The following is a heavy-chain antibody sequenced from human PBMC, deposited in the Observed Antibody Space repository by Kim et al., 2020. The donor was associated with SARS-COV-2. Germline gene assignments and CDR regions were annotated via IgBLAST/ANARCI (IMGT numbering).Heavy chain of an antibody. CDR3: ARDRSGVVAATQTYYYYYGMDV. J-gene: IGHJ6*02. CDR2: TYYRSKWYN. D-gene: IGHD2-15*01. Sequence: SQTLSLTCAISGDSVSSNSAAWNWIRQSPSRGLEWLGRTYYRSKWYNDYAVSVKSRITTNPDTSKNQFSLQLNSVTPEDTAVYYCARDRSGVVAATQTYYYYYGMDVWGQGTTVTVSS. CDR1: GDSVSSNSAA. V-gene: IGHV6-1*01.